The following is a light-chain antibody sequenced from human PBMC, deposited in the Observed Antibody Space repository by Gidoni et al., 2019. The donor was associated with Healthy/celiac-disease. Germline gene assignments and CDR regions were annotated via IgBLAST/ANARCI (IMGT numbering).Light chain of an antibody. J-gene: IGLJ1*01. Sequence: QSALTQPAPVSGSPGQSISISCTGTSSDVGGYNYVSWYQQYPGKAPKLMIYDVTNRPSGVSYRFSGSKSGDTASLTISGLQAEDEADYYCSSYSRSSTLVFGTGTKVTVL. V-gene: IGLV2-14*03. CDR1: SSDVGGYNY. CDR3: SSYSRSSTLV. CDR2: DVT.